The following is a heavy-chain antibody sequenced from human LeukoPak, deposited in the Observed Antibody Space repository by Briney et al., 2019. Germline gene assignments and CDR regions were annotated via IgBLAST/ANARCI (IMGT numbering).Heavy chain of an antibody. J-gene: IGHJ4*02. CDR1: GFTVSTSV. V-gene: IGHV3-30*03. D-gene: IGHD3-10*01. Sequence: PGNSLRLSCAASGFTVSTSVMHWVRQAPGKGLDWAAIISFDGTTKYYADSVKGRFTISRDNSKNTLFLQMDSLRVEDTAVYYCARGQGWFGEHPLRFDYWGQGTLVTVSS. CDR3: ARGQGWFGEHPLRFDY. CDR2: ISFDGTTK.